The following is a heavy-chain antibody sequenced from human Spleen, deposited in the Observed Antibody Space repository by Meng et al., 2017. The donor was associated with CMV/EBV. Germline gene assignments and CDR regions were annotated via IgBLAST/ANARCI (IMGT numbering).Heavy chain of an antibody. CDR3: ARDRLTYYDFWSGYNTGSYYGMDV. J-gene: IGHJ6*02. CDR2: INPSGGST. Sequence: ASVKVSCKASGYTFASYDINWVRQASGQGLEWMGIINPSGGSTSYAQKFQGRVTMTRDTSTSTVYMELSSLRSEDTAVYYCARDRLTYYDFWSGYNTGSYYGMDVWGQGTTVTVSS. V-gene: IGHV1-46*01. CDR1: GYTFASYD. D-gene: IGHD3-3*01.